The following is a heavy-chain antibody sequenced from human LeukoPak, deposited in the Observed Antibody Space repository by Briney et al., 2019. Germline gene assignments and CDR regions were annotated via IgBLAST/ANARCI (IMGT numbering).Heavy chain of an antibody. CDR3: ARGLGYCSSTSCYTRHDAFDI. V-gene: IGHV4-34*01. Sequence: PSETLSLTCAVYGGSFSGYYWSWIRQPPGKGLEWIGEINHSGSTNYNPSLKSRVTISVDTSKNQFSRKLSSVTAADTAVYYCARGLGYCSSTSCYTRHDAFDIWGQGTMVTVSS. CDR2: INHSGST. CDR1: GGSFSGYY. D-gene: IGHD2-2*02. J-gene: IGHJ3*02.